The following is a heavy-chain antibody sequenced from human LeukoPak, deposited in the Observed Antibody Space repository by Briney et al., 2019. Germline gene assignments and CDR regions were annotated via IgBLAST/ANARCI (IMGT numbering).Heavy chain of an antibody. CDR3: ARGFRYCSGGSCYSGAFDI. J-gene: IGHJ3*02. CDR2: ISSCGSTI. Sequence: GGSLRLSCAASGFTFSDYYMSWIRQAPGKGLEGVSYISSCGSTIYYADSVKGRFTISRDNAKNSLYLQMNSLRAEDTAVYYCARGFRYCSGGSCYSGAFDIWGQGTMVTVSS. V-gene: IGHV3-11*04. D-gene: IGHD2-15*01. CDR1: GFTFSDYY.